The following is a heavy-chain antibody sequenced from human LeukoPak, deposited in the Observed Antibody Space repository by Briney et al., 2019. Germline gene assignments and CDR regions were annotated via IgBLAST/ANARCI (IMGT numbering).Heavy chain of an antibody. D-gene: IGHD3-10*01. Sequence: GGSLRLSCAASGFTFSSYGMHWVRQAPGKGLEWVAFIRYDGSNKYYADSVKGRFTISRDNSKNTLYLQMNSLRAEDTAVYHCAKADLWFGELFDYWGQGTLVTVSS. J-gene: IGHJ4*02. CDR2: IRYDGSNK. CDR3: AKADLWFGELFDY. CDR1: GFTFSSYG. V-gene: IGHV3-30*02.